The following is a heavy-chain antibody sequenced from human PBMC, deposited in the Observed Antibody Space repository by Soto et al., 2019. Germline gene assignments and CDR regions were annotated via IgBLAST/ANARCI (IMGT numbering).Heavy chain of an antibody. D-gene: IGHD2-8*01. CDR1: GGTFRTAA. J-gene: IGHJ6*02. V-gene: IGHV1-69*12. CDR2: IMPVFRTP. CDR3: ARDNDRPQLGGNYYYILDV. Sequence: QVHLEQSGAEVKKPGSSVKVSCKASGGTFRTAAISWERQAPGQGLEWLGGIMPVFRTPDYAQKFQGRVTITADESTSTAYMELSGLRSDDTAVYYCARDNDRPQLGGNYYYILDVWGQGTTITVSS.